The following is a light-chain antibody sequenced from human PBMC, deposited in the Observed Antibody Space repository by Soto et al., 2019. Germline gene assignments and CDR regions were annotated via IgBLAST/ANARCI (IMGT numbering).Light chain of an antibody. V-gene: IGLV2-8*01. CDR1: SSDVGGYNY. CDR2: EVS. CDR3: NSYAGSNNWV. J-gene: IGLJ3*02. Sequence: QSALTQPPSASGSPGQSVTISCTGTSSDVGGYNYVSWYQQHPGKAPKLMIYEVSKRPSGVPDRFSGSKSGNTASLTVSGXXXXXXXXXXCNSYAGSNNWVFGGGTKVTVL.